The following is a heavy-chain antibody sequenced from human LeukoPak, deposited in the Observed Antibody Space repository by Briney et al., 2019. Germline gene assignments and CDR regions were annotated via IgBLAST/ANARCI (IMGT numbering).Heavy chain of an antibody. Sequence: GGSLRLSXAASGFTFSTYPMNWVRQAPGKGLEWVSTISGSGGNTYYADSVKGRFTISRDNSKNTLYLQMNSLRAEDTAIYYCAKERPQTTSFDYWGQGTLVTVSS. D-gene: IGHD2/OR15-2a*01. CDR3: AKERPQTTSFDY. CDR1: GFTFSTYP. V-gene: IGHV3-23*01. J-gene: IGHJ4*02. CDR2: ISGSGGNT.